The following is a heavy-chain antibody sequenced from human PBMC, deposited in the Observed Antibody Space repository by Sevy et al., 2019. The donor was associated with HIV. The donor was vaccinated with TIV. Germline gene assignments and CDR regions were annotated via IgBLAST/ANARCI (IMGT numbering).Heavy chain of an antibody. CDR3: ARDAGTGGSYMGYYFGMDV. Sequence: GGSLRLSCAASGFTFSSYSMNWVRQAPGKGLEWVSSISSSSSYIYYADSVKGRFIISRDNAKKSVSLQMNSLRTEDTALYYCARDAGTGGSYMGYYFGMDVWGHGITVTVSS. CDR2: ISSSSSYI. CDR1: GFTFSSYS. V-gene: IGHV3-21*04. J-gene: IGHJ6*02. D-gene: IGHD3-10*01.